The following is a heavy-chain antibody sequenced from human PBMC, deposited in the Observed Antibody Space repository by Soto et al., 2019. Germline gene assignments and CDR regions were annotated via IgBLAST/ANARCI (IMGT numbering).Heavy chain of an antibody. J-gene: IGHJ1*01. Sequence: PGGSLRLSCSASGFTFSDYYMSWIRQAPGKGLEWVSYISSSGSTIYYADSVKGRFTISRDNAKNSLYLQMNSLRAEDTAVYYCARVMYYYDSSGPGTFQHWGQGTLVTVSS. CDR3: ARVMYYYDSSGPGTFQH. CDR2: ISSSGSTI. CDR1: GFTFSDYY. V-gene: IGHV3-11*04. D-gene: IGHD3-22*01.